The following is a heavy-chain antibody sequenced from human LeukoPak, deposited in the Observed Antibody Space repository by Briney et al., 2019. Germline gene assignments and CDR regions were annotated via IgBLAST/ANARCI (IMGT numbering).Heavy chain of an antibody. D-gene: IGHD3-10*01. Sequence: PGRSLRLSCAASGFTFSSYGMHWARQAPGKGLEWVAVVSYDGSNKYYADSVKGRFTISRDNSKNTLDLQMNSLRAEDTAVYYCAKEGYYGSGSFPDYWGQGTLVTVSS. CDR2: VSYDGSNK. CDR3: AKEGYYGSGSFPDY. J-gene: IGHJ4*02. V-gene: IGHV3-30*18. CDR1: GFTFSSYG.